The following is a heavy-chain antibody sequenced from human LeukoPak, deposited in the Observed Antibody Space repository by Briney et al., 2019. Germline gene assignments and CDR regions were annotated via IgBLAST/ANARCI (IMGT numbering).Heavy chain of an antibody. CDR3: ARGRSGYSYGWGYYYYGMDV. D-gene: IGHD5-18*01. V-gene: IGHV3-21*01. Sequence: KPGGSLRLSCAASGFTFSSYSMDWVRQAPGKGLEWVSSISSSSSYIYYADSVKGRFTISRDNAKNSLYLQTNSLRAEDTAVYYCARGRSGYSYGWGYYYYGMDVWGQGTTVTVSS. CDR1: GFTFSSYS. J-gene: IGHJ6*02. CDR2: ISSSSSYI.